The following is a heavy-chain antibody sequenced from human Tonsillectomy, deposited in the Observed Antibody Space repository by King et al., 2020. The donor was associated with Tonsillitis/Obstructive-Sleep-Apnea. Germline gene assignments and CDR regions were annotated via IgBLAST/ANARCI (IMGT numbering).Heavy chain of an antibody. CDR1: GFTFSSYG. CDR2: ISYDGSNK. Sequence: QLVQSGGGVVQPGRSLRLSCAASGFTFSSYGMHWVRQAPGKGLEWVAVISYDGSNKYYADSVKGRFTISSDNSKNTPYLQMKSLRAEDTAVYYCPKAEADTSTYCSSTSCYSLFDYWGQGTLVTVSS. J-gene: IGHJ4*02. CDR3: PKAEADTSTYCSSTSCYSLFDY. V-gene: IGHV3-30*18. D-gene: IGHD2-2*02.